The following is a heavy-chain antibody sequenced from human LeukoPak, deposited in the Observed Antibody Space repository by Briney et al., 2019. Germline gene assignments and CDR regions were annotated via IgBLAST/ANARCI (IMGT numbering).Heavy chain of an antibody. V-gene: IGHV4-30-4*01. J-gene: IGHJ4*02. CDR1: GGSISSDDYY. D-gene: IGHD3-22*01. Sequence: PSQTLSLTCTVSGGSISSDDYYWSWIRQPPGKGPEWMGYIYYSGSTYYNPSLKSRVTISVDTSKNQFSLKLSSVTAADTAVYYCARVASDPYDSSGYQPYFDYWGQGTLVTVSS. CDR2: IYYSGST. CDR3: ARVASDPYDSSGYQPYFDY.